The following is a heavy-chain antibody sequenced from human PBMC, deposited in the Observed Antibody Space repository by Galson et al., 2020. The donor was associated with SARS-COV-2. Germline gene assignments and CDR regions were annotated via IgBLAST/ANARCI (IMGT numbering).Heavy chain of an antibody. Sequence: GESLKISCGASGFIFRTYGMHWVRQAPGKGLEWVAAISLSGEKTSYIDSVKGRFTISRDNSKNTLFLQMDSLKPDDTALYYCANLGINTDYSMSWHSDFFDIWGQGTLVTGSS. V-gene: IGHV3-30*18. D-gene: IGHD5-12*01. CDR1: GFIFRTYG. J-gene: IGHJ3*02. CDR2: ISLSGEKT. CDR3: ANLGINTDYSMSWHSDFFDI.